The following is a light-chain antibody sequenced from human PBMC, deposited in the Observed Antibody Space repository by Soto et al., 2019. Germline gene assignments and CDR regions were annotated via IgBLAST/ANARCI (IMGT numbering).Light chain of an antibody. J-gene: IGKJ1*01. Sequence: EIVMTQSPATLSVSPGERATLSCRASQSVSSNLAWYQQKPGQAPRLLIYGASTRATGIPARFSGSGSGTEFTLTISSLQAEDVAVYYCQQYYHNPTFGQGTRVEIK. CDR1: QSVSSN. V-gene: IGKV3-15*01. CDR2: GAS. CDR3: QQYYHNPT.